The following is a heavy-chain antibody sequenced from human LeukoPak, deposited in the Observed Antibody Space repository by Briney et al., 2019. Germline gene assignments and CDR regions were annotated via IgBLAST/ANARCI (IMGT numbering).Heavy chain of an antibody. CDR1: GYTFTDYY. J-gene: IGHJ4*02. CDR2: INPNSGGT. D-gene: IGHD3-10*01. Sequence: ASVKVSCKASGYTFTDYYMHWVRQAPGQGLEWMGWINPNSGGTNYAQKFQGRVTMTRDTSISTAYMELSRLRSDDTAVYYCARGFITMVRGVISPYFGYWGQGTLVTVSS. V-gene: IGHV1-2*02. CDR3: ARGFITMVRGVISPYFGY.